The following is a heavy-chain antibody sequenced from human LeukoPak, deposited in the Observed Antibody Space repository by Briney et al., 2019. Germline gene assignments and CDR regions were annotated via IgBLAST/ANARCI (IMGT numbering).Heavy chain of an antibody. CDR2: SSSSGSTI. Sequence: GGSLRLSCAASGFTFSDYYMSWIRQAPGQGLELVSYSSSSGSTIYYADSVKGRFTISRDNAKNTLFLQMSSLRAEDTAVYYCVRDPHGSGSSNSPHDAFDIWGHGTMVTVSS. CDR3: VRDPHGSGSSNSPHDAFDI. V-gene: IGHV3-11*01. J-gene: IGHJ3*02. D-gene: IGHD3-10*01. CDR1: GFTFSDYY.